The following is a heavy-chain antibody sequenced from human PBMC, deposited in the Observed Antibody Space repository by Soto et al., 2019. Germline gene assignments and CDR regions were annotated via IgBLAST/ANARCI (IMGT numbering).Heavy chain of an antibody. Sequence: PGGSLRLSCAASGFTFSSYAMSWVRQAPGKGLEWVSAISGSGGSTYYADSVKGRFTISRDNSKNTLYLQMNSLRAEDTAVYYCARTPNADKDAFDIWGQGTMVTVSS. J-gene: IGHJ3*02. CDR3: ARTPNADKDAFDI. V-gene: IGHV3-23*01. CDR1: GFTFSSYA. CDR2: ISGSGGST.